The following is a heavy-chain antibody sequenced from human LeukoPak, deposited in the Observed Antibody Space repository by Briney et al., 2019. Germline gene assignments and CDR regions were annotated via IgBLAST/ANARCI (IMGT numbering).Heavy chain of an antibody. CDR2: IYTDGSST. J-gene: IGHJ6*03. CDR1: GFTFSNYW. CDR3: ARGSASGASNYYYYMDV. V-gene: IGHV3-74*01. Sequence: GESLRLSCAASGFTFSNYWMHWVRQAPGKGLVWVSRIYTDGSSTTYADSVKGRFTISRDNARNALYLQMNSLRAEDTAVYYCARGSASGASNYYYYMDVWGKGTTVTVSS. D-gene: IGHD2-21*01.